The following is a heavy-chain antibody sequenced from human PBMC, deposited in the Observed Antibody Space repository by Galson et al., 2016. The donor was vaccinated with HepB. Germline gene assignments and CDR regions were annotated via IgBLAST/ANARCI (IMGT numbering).Heavy chain of an antibody. V-gene: IGHV1-18*01. CDR2: ISGHNGNT. Sequence: SVKVSCKASGYSFSSYGVSWVRQAPGQGLEWMGWISGHNGNTRYAEKFLGRVTMTRDTSINTVYMELSRLRFDDTAVYYCARVSLVRWSYNWFDPWGQGTLVTVSS. J-gene: IGHJ5*02. D-gene: IGHD2-8*02. CDR3: ARVSLVRWSYNWFDP. CDR1: GYSFSSYG.